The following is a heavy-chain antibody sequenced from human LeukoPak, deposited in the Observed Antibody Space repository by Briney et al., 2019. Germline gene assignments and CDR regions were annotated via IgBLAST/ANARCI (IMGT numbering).Heavy chain of an antibody. D-gene: IGHD6-13*01. CDR3: ARGGYSSWTFDY. CDR1: GFTFDDYG. CDR2: INWNGGST. V-gene: IGHV3-20*04. Sequence: GGSLRLSCAASGFTFDDYGMSWVRQAPGKGLEWVSGINWNGGSTGYADSVKGRFSISRDNAKNSLYLQMNSLRAEDTALYYCARGGYSSWTFDYWGQGTLVTVSS. J-gene: IGHJ4*02.